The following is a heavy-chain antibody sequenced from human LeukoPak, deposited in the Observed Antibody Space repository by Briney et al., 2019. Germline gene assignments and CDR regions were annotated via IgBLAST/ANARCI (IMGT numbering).Heavy chain of an antibody. D-gene: IGHD2-15*01. V-gene: IGHV3-21*01. Sequence: GGSLRLSCTASGLTFSTYSMNWVRQVPGKGLEWVSSISSSSSYIYYADSVKGRFTISRDNARNSLYLQMNSLRVEDTAVYYCARDSDLHCSGGSCTNFDYWGQGTLVTVSS. CDR3: ARDSDLHCSGGSCTNFDY. CDR2: ISSSSSYI. J-gene: IGHJ4*02. CDR1: GLTFSTYS.